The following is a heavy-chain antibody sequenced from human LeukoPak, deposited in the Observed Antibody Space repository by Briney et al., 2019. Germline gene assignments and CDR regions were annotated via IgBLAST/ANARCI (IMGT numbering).Heavy chain of an antibody. D-gene: IGHD3-9*01. CDR3: ARASDILTGYYTGYFDY. Sequence: GGSLRLSCAASGFTFSSYSMNWVRQAPGKGLEWVSSISSSSSHIYYADSVKGRFTISRDNAKNSLYLQMNSLRAEDTAVYYCARASDILTGYYTGYFDYWGQGTLVTVSS. CDR2: ISSSSSHI. V-gene: IGHV3-21*01. CDR1: GFTFSSYS. J-gene: IGHJ4*02.